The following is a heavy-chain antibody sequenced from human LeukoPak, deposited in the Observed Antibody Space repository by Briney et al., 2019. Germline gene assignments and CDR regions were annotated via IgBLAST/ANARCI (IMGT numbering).Heavy chain of an antibody. CDR1: GYTFTSYV. Sequence: ASVKVSCKASGYTFTSYVINWVRQATGQGLEWMGWMNPNSGNTGYAQKFQGRVTMTRNTSISTAYMELSSLRSEDTAVYYCARGSMLGCSGGSCYSYWGQGTLVTVSS. D-gene: IGHD2-15*01. J-gene: IGHJ4*02. CDR3: ARGSMLGCSGGSCYSY. V-gene: IGHV1-8*01. CDR2: MNPNSGNT.